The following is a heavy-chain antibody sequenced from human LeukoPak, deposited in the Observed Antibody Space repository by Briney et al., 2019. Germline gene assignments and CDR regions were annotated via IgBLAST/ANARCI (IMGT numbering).Heavy chain of an antibody. CDR3: AKSNDMMDAFDI. CDR2: IGGSGSSR. V-gene: IGHV3-23*01. D-gene: IGHD3-9*01. J-gene: IGHJ3*02. CDR1: GFTLSTYS. Sequence: GGSLRLSCTVSGFTLSTYSLNWVRQAPGKGLEWVSAIGGSGSSRSYADSVKGRFAISRDNSKNTLYLQMNSLRAEDTAVYYCAKSNDMMDAFDIWGQGTMVTVSS.